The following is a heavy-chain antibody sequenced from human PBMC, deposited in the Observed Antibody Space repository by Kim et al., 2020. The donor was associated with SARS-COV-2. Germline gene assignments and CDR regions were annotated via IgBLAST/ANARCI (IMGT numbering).Heavy chain of an antibody. CDR3: ASTVPAAIHWFDP. J-gene: IGHJ5*02. D-gene: IGHD2-2*01. CDR2: IYYSGST. Sequence: SETLSLTCTVSGGSISSGGYYWSWIRQHPGKGLEWIGYIYYSGSTYYNPSLKSRVTISVDTSKNQFSLKLSSVTAADTAVYYCASTVPAAIHWFDPWGQGTLVTVSS. V-gene: IGHV4-31*03. CDR1: GGSISSGGYY.